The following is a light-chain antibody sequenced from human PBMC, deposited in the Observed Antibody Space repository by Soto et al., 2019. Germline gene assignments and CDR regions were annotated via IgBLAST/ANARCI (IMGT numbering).Light chain of an antibody. CDR1: QSVSSGY. CDR2: GAS. V-gene: IGKV3-20*01. J-gene: IGKJ1*01. Sequence: ENVLTQSPGTLSLSPGERATLSCRASQSVSSGYLAWYQQKPGLAPRLLIYGASSRATGIPDRFSGSGSGTDFTLTISRLEPEDFAVYYCQQYGTSPQWTFGQGTKVDIK. CDR3: QQYGTSPQWT.